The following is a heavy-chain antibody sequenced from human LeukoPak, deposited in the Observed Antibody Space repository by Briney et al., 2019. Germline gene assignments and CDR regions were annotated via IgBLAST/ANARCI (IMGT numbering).Heavy chain of an antibody. Sequence: ASVKVSCTASGYTLTSYDTNWVRQATGQGLEWMGWMNPNSGNTGYAQKFQGRVTITRNTSISTACMELSSLRSEDTAVYYCARDNSVEDTAWWFDPWGQGTLVTVSS. CDR1: GYTLTSYD. V-gene: IGHV1-8*03. J-gene: IGHJ5*02. CDR3: ARDNSVEDTAWWFDP. D-gene: IGHD4-23*01. CDR2: MNPNSGNT.